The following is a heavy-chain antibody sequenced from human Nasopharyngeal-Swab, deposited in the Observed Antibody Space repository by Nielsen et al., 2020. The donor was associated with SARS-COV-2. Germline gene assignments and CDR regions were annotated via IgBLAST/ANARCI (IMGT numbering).Heavy chain of an antibody. CDR3: ARGNGGDCYSGCATEFDP. CDR1: GYTFTGYY. CDR2: INPNSGGT. Sequence: ASVKVSCKASGYTFTGYYMHWVRQAPGQGLEWMGRINPNSGGTNYAQKFQGRVTMTRDTSISTAYMELSRLRSDDTAVYYCARGNGGDCYSGCATEFDPWGQGTLVTVSS. V-gene: IGHV1-2*06. D-gene: IGHD2-21*02. J-gene: IGHJ5*02.